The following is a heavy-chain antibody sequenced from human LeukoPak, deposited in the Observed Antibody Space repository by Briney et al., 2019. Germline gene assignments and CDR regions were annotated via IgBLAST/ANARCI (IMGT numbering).Heavy chain of an antibody. J-gene: IGHJ4*02. D-gene: IGHD5-18*01. Sequence: ASVKVSCKASGYTFTSYYMHWVRQAPGQGLEWMGIINPSGGSTSYAQKFQGRVTMTRDTSTSTVYMELSSLRSEDTAVYYCARDGAGSRGGWIQLWFRQSYFDYWGQGTLVTVSS. CDR1: GYTFTSYY. CDR2: INPSGGST. CDR3: ARDGAGSRGGWIQLWFRQSYFDY. V-gene: IGHV1-46*01.